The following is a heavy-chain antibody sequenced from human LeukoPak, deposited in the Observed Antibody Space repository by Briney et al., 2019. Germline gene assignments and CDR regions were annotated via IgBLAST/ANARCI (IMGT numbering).Heavy chain of an antibody. V-gene: IGHV3-30-3*01. D-gene: IGHD3-22*01. CDR2: ISYDGSNK. CDR1: GFTFSSYA. J-gene: IGHJ4*02. CDR3: ARAPAPYDSSGYFDY. Sequence: GGSLRLSCAASGFTFSSYAMHWVRQAPGKGLEWVAVISYDGSNKYYADSVKGRFTISRDNSKNTLYLQMNSLRAEDTAVYYCARAPAPYDSSGYFDYWGQGTLVTVSS.